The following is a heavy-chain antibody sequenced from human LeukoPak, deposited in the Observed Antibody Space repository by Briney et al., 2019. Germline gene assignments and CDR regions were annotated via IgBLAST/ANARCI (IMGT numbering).Heavy chain of an antibody. J-gene: IGHJ4*02. CDR1: GFTFDVYG. V-gene: IGHV3-48*03. CDR2: ISSGGSII. Sequence: RPGGSLRLSCASSGFTFDVYGMSWVRQAPGKGLEWVSYISSGGSIIYYADSVRGRFTISRDNAKNSLYLQMNSLRAEDTAVYYCARFARFGDLQGGGYFDYWGQGSLVTVSS. CDR3: ARFARFGDLQGGGYFDY. D-gene: IGHD3-16*01.